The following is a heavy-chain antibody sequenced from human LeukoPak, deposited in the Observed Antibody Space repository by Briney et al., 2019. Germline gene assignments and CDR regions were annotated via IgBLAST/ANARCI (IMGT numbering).Heavy chain of an antibody. D-gene: IGHD1-26*01. CDR3: AKDGSIVGATDAFDI. Sequence: GGSLRLSCAASEFAFSTYNMNWVRQAPGKGLEWVSAISGSGGSTYYADSVKGRFTISRDNSKNTLYLQMNSLRAEDTAVYYCAKDGSIVGATDAFDIWGQGTMVTVSS. CDR1: EFAFSTYN. J-gene: IGHJ3*02. V-gene: IGHV3-23*01. CDR2: ISGSGGST.